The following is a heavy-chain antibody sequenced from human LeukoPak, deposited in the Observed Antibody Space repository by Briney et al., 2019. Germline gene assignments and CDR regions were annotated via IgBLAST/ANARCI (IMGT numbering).Heavy chain of an antibody. D-gene: IGHD3-10*01. Sequence: GRSLRLSCAASGFTFSDYYMSWIRQAPGKGLEWVSYISSSGSTIYYADSVKGRFTISRDNAKNSLYLQMNSLRAEDTAVYYCARDWPQGSFDYWGQGTLVTVSS. J-gene: IGHJ4*02. CDR2: ISSSGSTI. CDR3: ARDWPQGSFDY. V-gene: IGHV3-11*04. CDR1: GFTFSDYY.